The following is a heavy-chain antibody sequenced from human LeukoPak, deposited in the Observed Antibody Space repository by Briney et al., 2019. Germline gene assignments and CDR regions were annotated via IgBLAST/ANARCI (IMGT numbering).Heavy chain of an antibody. V-gene: IGHV3-30*18. D-gene: IGHD3-22*01. CDR3: AKETYYYDSSAWGS. Sequence: GGSLRLSCAASGFTFSNAWMHWVRQAPGKGLEWVAVISYDGSNKYYADSVKGRFTISRDNSKNTLYLQMNSLRAEDTAVYYCAKETYYYDSSAWGSWGQGTLVTVSS. CDR1: GFTFSNAW. CDR2: ISYDGSNK. J-gene: IGHJ4*02.